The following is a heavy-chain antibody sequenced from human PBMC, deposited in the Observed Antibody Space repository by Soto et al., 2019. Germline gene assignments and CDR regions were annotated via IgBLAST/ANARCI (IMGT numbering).Heavy chain of an antibody. CDR1: GFSFSNYA. V-gene: IGHV3-23*01. CDR2: IKDSGDST. CDR3: VKGGASYTSCWYAN. D-gene: IGHD6-13*01. J-gene: IGHJ4*02. Sequence: DVELLESGGGLVQPGGSLTLSCAASGFSFSNYAMHWVRPAPGKGLEWVSTIKDSGDSTYYLDSVRGRFTISRDYSRNTLYLQMTSLRAEDTALYHCVKGGASYTSCWYANWGQGILVTVSS.